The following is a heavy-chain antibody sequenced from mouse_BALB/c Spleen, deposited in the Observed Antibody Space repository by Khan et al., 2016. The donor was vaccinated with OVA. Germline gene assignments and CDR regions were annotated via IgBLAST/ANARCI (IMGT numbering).Heavy chain of an antibody. CDR1: GYTFTSYT. V-gene: IGHV1-4*01. CDR3: VRWGAYHRSDGWFAY. D-gene: IGHD2-14*01. Sequence: QVQLKQSGAELARPGASVKMSCKASGYTFTSYTMHWVRQRPGQAPEWIGHINPSNNYTNYNRNFKDKATLIVDKSSSTAYMQLSSLTSEDSAVYYCVRWGAYHRSDGWFAYWGQGTLVTVSA. CDR2: INPSNNYT. J-gene: IGHJ3*01.